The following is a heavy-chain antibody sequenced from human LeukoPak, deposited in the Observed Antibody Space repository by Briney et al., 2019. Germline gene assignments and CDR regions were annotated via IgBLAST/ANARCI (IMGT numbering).Heavy chain of an antibody. CDR1: GYTFTSYY. J-gene: IGHJ3*02. V-gene: IGHV1-46*01. D-gene: IGHD2-2*01. Sequence: ASVKVSCKASGYTFTSYYMHWVRQAPGQGLEWMGIINPSGGSTSYAQKFQGRVTMTRDMSTSTVYMELGSLRSEDTAVYYCARGGRYCSSTSCYGGIWGQGTMVTVSS. CDR3: ARGGRYCSSTSCYGGI. CDR2: INPSGGST.